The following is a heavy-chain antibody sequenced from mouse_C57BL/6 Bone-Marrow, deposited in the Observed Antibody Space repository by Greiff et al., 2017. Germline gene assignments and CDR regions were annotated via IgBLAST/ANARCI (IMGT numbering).Heavy chain of an antibody. V-gene: IGHV1-72*01. J-gene: IGHJ1*03. CDR1: GYTFTSYW. D-gene: IGHD1-1*01. CDR2: IDPNSGGT. CDR3: ARDYYGSSYWYFYV. Sequence: QVQLQQPGAELVKPGASVKLSCKASGYTFTSYWMHWVKPTPGRGLEWIGSIDPNSGGTKYNEKFKRRATLTVDKPSSTAYMQLSSLTSEDYAVYYCARDYYGSSYWYFYVWGTGTTVTVSS.